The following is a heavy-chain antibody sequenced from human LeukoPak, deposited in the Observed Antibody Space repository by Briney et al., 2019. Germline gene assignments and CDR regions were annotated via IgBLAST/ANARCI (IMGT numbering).Heavy chain of an antibody. CDR1: GGSFSGYY. CDR2: INHSGST. D-gene: IGHD6-19*01. Sequence: PSGTLSLTCAVYGGSFSGYYWSWIRQPPGKGLEWIGEINHSGSTNYNPSLKSRVTISVDTSKNQFSLKLSSVTAVDTAVYYCARVRRAVAHHWGQGTLVTVSS. V-gene: IGHV4-34*01. CDR3: ARVRRAVAHH. J-gene: IGHJ4*02.